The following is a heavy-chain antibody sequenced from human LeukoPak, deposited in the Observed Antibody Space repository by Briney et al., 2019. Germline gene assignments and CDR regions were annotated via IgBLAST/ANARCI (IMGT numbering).Heavy chain of an antibody. CDR3: ARDFCSSTSCYHFDY. J-gene: IGHJ4*02. Sequence: GASVKVSCKASGGTFSSYAISWVRQAPGQGLEWMGRIIPILGIANYAQKFQGRVTITADKSTSTAYMELSSLRSEDTAVYYCARDFCSSTSCYHFDYWGQGTPVTVSS. V-gene: IGHV1-69*04. D-gene: IGHD2-2*01. CDR1: GGTFSSYA. CDR2: IIPILGIA.